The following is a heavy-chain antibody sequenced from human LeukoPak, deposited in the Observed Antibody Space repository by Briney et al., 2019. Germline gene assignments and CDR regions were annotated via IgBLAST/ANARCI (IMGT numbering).Heavy chain of an antibody. CDR2: IYYSGST. D-gene: IGHD3-22*01. Sequence: SETLSLACTVSGGSISSGGYYWSWIRQHPGKGLEWIGYIYYSGSTYYNPSLKSRVTISVDTSKNQFSLKPSSVTAADTAVYYCARDRSMGSGSWAFDIWGQGTMVTVSS. CDR1: GGSISSGGYY. V-gene: IGHV4-31*03. CDR3: ARDRSMGSGSWAFDI. J-gene: IGHJ3*02.